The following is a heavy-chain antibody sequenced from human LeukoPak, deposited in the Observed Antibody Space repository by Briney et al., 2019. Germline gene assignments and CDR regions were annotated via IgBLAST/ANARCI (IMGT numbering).Heavy chain of an antibody. V-gene: IGHV4-30-4*08. Sequence: PSQTLSLTCTVSGGSISSGDYYWRWIRQPPGTGLEWIGYIYYSGSTYYNPSLKSRVTISVDTSKNQFSLKLSSVTAADTAVYYCARGARYYDYVWGSYRHNWFDPWGQGTLVTVSS. J-gene: IGHJ5*02. CDR1: GGSISSGDYY. CDR3: ARGARYYDYVWGSYRHNWFDP. CDR2: IYYSGST. D-gene: IGHD3-16*02.